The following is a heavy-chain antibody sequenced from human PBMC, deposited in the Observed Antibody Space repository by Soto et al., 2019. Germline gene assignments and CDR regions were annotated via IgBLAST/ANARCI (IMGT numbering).Heavy chain of an antibody. D-gene: IGHD3-3*01. V-gene: IGHV4-59*01. Sequence: SETLSLPCTVSGGSISSYYWSWIRQPPGKRLAWIGYIYYSGSTNYNPPLKSRVTISVDTSKNQFSLKLSSVTAADTAVYYCASTTPDGFCSGYPYYYGMVVWGQGTTVTVSS. CDR2: IYYSGST. CDR3: ASTTPDGFCSGYPYYYGMVV. J-gene: IGHJ6*02. CDR1: GGSISSYY.